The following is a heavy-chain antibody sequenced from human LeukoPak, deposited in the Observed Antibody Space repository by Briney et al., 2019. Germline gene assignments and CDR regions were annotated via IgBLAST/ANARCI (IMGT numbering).Heavy chain of an antibody. CDR2: IIPILGIA. D-gene: IGHD4/OR15-4a*01. Sequence: SVKVSCKASGGTFSSYAISWVRQAPGQGLEWMGRIIPILGIANYAQKFQGRVTITTDESTSTAYMELSSLRSEDTAVYYCAVLDNYDYWGQGTLVTVSS. CDR1: GGTFSSYA. CDR3: AVLDNYDY. V-gene: IGHV1-69*04. J-gene: IGHJ4*02.